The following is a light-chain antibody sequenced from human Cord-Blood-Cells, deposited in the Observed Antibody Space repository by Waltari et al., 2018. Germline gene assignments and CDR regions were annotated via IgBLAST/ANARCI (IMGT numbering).Light chain of an antibody. CDR3: SSYTSSSTYV. CDR2: EVS. CDR1: NSDVGGYNY. Sequence: QSALTQPASVSGSPGQSITISCTGTNSDVGGYNYVSWYQQHPGKAPKLMIYEVSNRPSGVYNRFSGSKSGNTASLTISGLQAEDEADYYCSSYTSSSTYVFGTGTKVTVL. V-gene: IGLV2-14*01. J-gene: IGLJ1*01.